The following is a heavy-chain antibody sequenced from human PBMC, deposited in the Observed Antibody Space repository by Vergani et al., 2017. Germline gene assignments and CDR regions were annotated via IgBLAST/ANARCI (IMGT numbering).Heavy chain of an antibody. V-gene: IGHV3-21*01. CDR1: GFTFSSYS. J-gene: IGHJ3*02. Sequence: EVQLVESGEGLVKPGGSLRLSCAASGFTFSSYSMNWVRQAPGKGLEWVSSISSSSSYIYYADSVKGRFTISRDNAKNSLYLQMNSLRAEDTAVYYCARDMSSIAARPFRAGNYAFDIWGQGTMVTVSS. D-gene: IGHD6-6*01. CDR2: ISSSSSYI. CDR3: ARDMSSIAARPFRAGNYAFDI.